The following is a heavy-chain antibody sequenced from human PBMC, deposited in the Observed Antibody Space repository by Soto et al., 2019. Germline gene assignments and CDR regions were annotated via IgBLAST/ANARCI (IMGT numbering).Heavy chain of an antibody. CDR2: IFHDGTA. J-gene: IGHJ5*02. Sequence: PSETLSLTCAVSGVSISSGNWWTWVRQTPQRGLEYIGEIFHDGTANYYPSFERRVAISVDTSKNQFSLKLTSVTAEDTALYYCVRQQYDFLVDPWGQGTLVTVSS. V-gene: IGHV4-4*02. CDR3: VRQQYDFLVDP. D-gene: IGHD3-16*01. CDR1: GVSISSGNW.